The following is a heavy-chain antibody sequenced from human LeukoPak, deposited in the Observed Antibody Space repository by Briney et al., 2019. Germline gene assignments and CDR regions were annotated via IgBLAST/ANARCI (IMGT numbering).Heavy chain of an antibody. CDR2: ISGSGGST. J-gene: IGHJ4*02. V-gene: IGHV3-23*01. CDR3: AKDRERMTTVANFDY. D-gene: IGHD4-23*01. Sequence: QAGGSLRLSCAASGFTFSSYAMSWVRQAPGKGLEWVSAISGSGGSTYNADSVKGRLTISRDNSKNTLYLQMNSLRAEDTDVNYCAKDRERMTTVANFDYWGQGTLVTVSS. CDR1: GFTFSSYA.